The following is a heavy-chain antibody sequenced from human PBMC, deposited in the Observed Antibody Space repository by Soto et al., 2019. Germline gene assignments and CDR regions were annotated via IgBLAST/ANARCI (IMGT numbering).Heavy chain of an antibody. CDR1: GGSISSYY. J-gene: IGHJ4*02. V-gene: IGHV4-59*01. CDR2: IYYSGST. D-gene: IGHD2-15*01. Sequence: TSETLSLTCTVSGGSISSYYWSWIRQPPGKGLEWIGYIYYSGSTNYNPSLKSRVTISVDTSKNQFSLKLSSVTAADTAVYYCARVGTLGYCSGGSCYSRYFDYWGQGTLVTVSS. CDR3: ARVGTLGYCSGGSCYSRYFDY.